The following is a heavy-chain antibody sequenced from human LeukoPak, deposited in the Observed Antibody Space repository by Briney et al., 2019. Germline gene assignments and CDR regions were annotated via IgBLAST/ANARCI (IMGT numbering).Heavy chain of an antibody. CDR1: GFTFSSYG. J-gene: IGHJ4*02. Sequence: GGSLRLSCAASGFTFSSYGMSWVRQAPGKGLEWVSAISGSGGSTYCADSVKGRFTISRDNSKNTLYLQMNSLRAEDTAVYFCAKDLLWFGELLGTPGDYWGQGTLVTVSS. CDR3: AKDLLWFGELLGTPGDY. CDR2: ISGSGGST. V-gene: IGHV3-23*01. D-gene: IGHD3-10*01.